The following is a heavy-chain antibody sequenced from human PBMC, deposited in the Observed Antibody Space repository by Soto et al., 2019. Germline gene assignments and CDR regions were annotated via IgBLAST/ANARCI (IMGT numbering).Heavy chain of an antibody. CDR3: ARKGPAPYYYYGMDG. CDR1: GYSFTTYG. J-gene: IGHJ6*02. V-gene: IGHV1-18*01. CDR2: ISAYNGNT. Sequence: QVQLVQSGGEVKKPGASVKVSCKTSGYSFTTYGISWVRQAPGQGLDWMGWISAYNGNTNYAQKLQDRVTMTTDTSTSTAYMELRSLRSDDTAVYYCARKGPAPYYYYGMDGWGQGSRVTVSS.